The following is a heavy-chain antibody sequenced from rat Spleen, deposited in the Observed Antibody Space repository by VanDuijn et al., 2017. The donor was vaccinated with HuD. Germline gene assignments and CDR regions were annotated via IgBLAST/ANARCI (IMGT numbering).Heavy chain of an antibody. V-gene: IGHV2-63*01. Sequence: QVQLKESGPGLVQPSQTLSLTCTVSEFSLTGNNIHWVRQSPGKGLEWMGRMRYDGDPSYSSTLKSRLSISRDTSKNQVFLKMHSLQTDDTGTYYCSRYNSGFDYWGQGTLVTVSS. CDR2: MRYDGDP. CDR3: SRYNSGFDY. J-gene: IGHJ3*01. CDR1: EFSLTGNN. D-gene: IGHD4-3*01.